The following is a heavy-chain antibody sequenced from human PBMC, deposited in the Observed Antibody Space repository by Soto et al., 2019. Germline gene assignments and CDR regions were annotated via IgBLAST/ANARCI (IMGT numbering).Heavy chain of an antibody. CDR2: INPSGGST. CDR1: GYTFTGYY. V-gene: IGHV1-46*01. Sequence: ASVKVSCKASGYTFTGYYMHWVRQAPGQGLEWIGIINPSGGSTSYEQKFQGRVTLSSDTSTSTVYLELSSLRSDDTAVYYCARALPRIAASREGDYWGQGTLVTVSS. CDR3: ARALPRIAASREGDY. D-gene: IGHD6-6*01. J-gene: IGHJ4*02.